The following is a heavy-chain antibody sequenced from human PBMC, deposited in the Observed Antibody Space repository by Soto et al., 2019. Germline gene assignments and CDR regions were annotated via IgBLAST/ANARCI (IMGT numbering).Heavy chain of an antibody. CDR1: SDSIAGENW. Sequence: QVQLQESGPGLVKPSETLSLTCTVSSDSIAGENWWSWVRQPPGLGLEWIGEVFHTGGTNYNPSLKSRVTVEVDKSKNQFSITLFSATAADTAVYYCARVFSSGSGWMYYFDFWGQGTLVSVSS. V-gene: IGHV4-4*02. J-gene: IGHJ4*02. CDR2: VFHTGGT. CDR3: ARVFSSGSGWMYYFDF. D-gene: IGHD6-19*01.